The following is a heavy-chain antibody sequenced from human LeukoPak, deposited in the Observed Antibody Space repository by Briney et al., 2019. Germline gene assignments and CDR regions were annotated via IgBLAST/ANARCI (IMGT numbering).Heavy chain of an antibody. D-gene: IGHD6-19*01. J-gene: IGHJ4*02. CDR2: IYPGDSDT. V-gene: IGHV5-51*01. CDR1: GYSYTSYC. CDR3: ARHLGSGWSPYYFDY. Sequence: GKSLNIYWKCSGYSYTSYCIGWELQLPAKSLGRMVIIYPGDSDTSYIPSFHRQVTISVEESISTDYLQWSSPKASDTAMYYCARHLGSGWSPYYFDYWGQGTLVTVSS.